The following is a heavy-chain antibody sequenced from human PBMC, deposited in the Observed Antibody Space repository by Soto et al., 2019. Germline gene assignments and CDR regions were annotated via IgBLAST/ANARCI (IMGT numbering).Heavy chain of an antibody. V-gene: IGHV4-59*01. CDR2: IYYSGST. CDR3: ARKSVSSSWYSGGGGMDV. D-gene: IGHD6-13*01. J-gene: IGHJ6*02. CDR1: GGTISSYY. Sequence: SETLSLTCTVSGGTISSYYWSWIRQPPGKGLEWIGYIYYSGSTNYNPSLKSRVTISVDTSKNQFSLKLSSVTAADTAVYYCARKSVSSSWYSGGGGMDVWGQGTTVTVSS.